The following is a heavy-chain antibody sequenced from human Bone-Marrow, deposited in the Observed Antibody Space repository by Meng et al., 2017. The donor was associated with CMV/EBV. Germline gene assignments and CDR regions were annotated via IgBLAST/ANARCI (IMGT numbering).Heavy chain of an antibody. Sequence: SVKVSCQASGGSFSNYGVNWVRQAPGHGLEWMGGIIPFVDIAKYAQKFQGRVTITADKSTSIAYMELSRLRSDDTAVYYCANGYCSSTSCSGFVYWGQGTLVTVSS. CDR1: GGSFSNYG. J-gene: IGHJ4*02. V-gene: IGHV1-69*10. CDR3: ANGYCSSTSCSGFVY. CDR2: IIPFVDIA. D-gene: IGHD2-2*01.